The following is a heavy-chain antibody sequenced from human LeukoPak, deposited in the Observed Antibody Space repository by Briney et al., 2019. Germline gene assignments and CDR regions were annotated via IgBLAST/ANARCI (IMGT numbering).Heavy chain of an antibody. Sequence: ASVKVCCKASGYTYTGYYMHWVRQAPGQGLEWMGWINPNSGGTNYAQKFQGRVTMTRDTSISTAYMELSRLRSDDTAVYYCARGRGLRSDDAFDIWGQGTMVTVSS. CDR3: ARGRGLRSDDAFDI. J-gene: IGHJ3*02. CDR2: INPNSGGT. D-gene: IGHD3-3*01. V-gene: IGHV1-2*02. CDR1: GYTYTGYY.